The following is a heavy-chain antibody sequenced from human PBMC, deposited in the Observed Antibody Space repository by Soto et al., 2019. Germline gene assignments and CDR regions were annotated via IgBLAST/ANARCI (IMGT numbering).Heavy chain of an antibody. Sequence: GASVKVSCKASGGTFSSYAISWVRQAPGQGLEWMGGIIPSFGTGNYKQNFQGRVTITADESTSTVYMELSSLTSGDTAVYYCARERGGYNRGDFEFWGQGTTVTVS. CDR1: GGTFSSYA. CDR2: IIPSFGTG. V-gene: IGHV1-69*13. CDR3: ARERGGYNRGDFEF. D-gene: IGHD5-12*01. J-gene: IGHJ4*02.